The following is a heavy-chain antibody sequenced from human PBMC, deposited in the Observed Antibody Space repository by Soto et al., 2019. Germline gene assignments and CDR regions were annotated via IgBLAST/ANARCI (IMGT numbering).Heavy chain of an antibody. CDR3: ARGQRADQSFHYHYGMDV. V-gene: IGHV4-34*01. Sequence: QVQLQQWGAGLLKSSETLSLTCAVYGGSFSDYYWSWIRQPPGKGLEWIGEINHSGSTNHNPSLKSRVTLIVDTSRNQLSLKLFSVTAADTAVYYCARGQRADQSFHYHYGMDVWGHGTTVTVSS. CDR2: INHSGST. D-gene: IGHD3-16*02. J-gene: IGHJ6*02. CDR1: GGSFSDYY.